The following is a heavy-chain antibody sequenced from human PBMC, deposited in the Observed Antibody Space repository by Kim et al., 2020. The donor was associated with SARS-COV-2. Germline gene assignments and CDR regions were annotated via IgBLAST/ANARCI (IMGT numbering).Heavy chain of an antibody. CDR1: GFPFSTYS. CDR2: IGATNGNT. J-gene: IGHJ4*02. V-gene: IGHV3-23*01. D-gene: IGHD6-19*01. CDR3: AAGGGNQLDY. Sequence: GGSLRLSCAASGFPFSTYSMSWVRQAPGRGLEWVSTIGATNGNTYYADFVKGRSTISRDTSKNTLFLQMNTLRGDDTAAYFCAAGGGNQLDYWGQGALVT.